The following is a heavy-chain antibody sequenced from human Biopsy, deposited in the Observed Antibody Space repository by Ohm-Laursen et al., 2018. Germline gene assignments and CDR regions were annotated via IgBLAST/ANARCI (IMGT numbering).Heavy chain of an antibody. CDR3: AKDRYNYTPIGGFSMDV. Sequence: SLRLSCSASGFTFNNYGMQWVRQAPGKGLEWVAFIFYGGSNTYYADSVKGRFTISRDNSRDTLYLQMSSLRAEDTAVYYCAKDRYNYTPIGGFSMDVWGQGTTVTVSS. CDR1: GFTFNNYG. V-gene: IGHV3-30*18. J-gene: IGHJ6*02. D-gene: IGHD5-18*01. CDR2: IFYGGSNT.